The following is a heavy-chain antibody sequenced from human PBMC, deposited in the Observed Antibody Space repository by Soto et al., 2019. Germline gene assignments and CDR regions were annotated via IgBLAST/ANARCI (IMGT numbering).Heavy chain of an antibody. Sequence: QLQLQESGPGLVKPSETLSLTCTVSGGSISSSSYYWGWIRQPPGKGLDWIGSMFYSGSTYYNPYLKSRVTISVDTSKTQFSLKLSSVTATDTAVYYCIGLPYGNWFDPWGQGTLVTVSS. D-gene: IGHD4-17*01. V-gene: IGHV4-39*01. J-gene: IGHJ5*02. CDR3: IGLPYGNWFDP. CDR2: MFYSGST. CDR1: GGSISSSSYY.